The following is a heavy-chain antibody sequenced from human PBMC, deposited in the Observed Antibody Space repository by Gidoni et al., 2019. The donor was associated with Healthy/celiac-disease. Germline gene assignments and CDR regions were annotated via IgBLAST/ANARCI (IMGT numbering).Heavy chain of an antibody. CDR3: ARDLNADTATFDY. Sequence: EVQLVESGGGLVKPGGSLRLSCAASGFTFSSYSMNWVRQAPGKGLEWVSSISSSSSYIYYADSVKGRFTISRDNAKNSLYLQMNSLRAEDTAVYYCARDLNADTATFDYWGQGTLVTVSS. V-gene: IGHV3-21*01. CDR2: ISSSSSYI. D-gene: IGHD5-18*01. J-gene: IGHJ4*02. CDR1: GFTFSSYS.